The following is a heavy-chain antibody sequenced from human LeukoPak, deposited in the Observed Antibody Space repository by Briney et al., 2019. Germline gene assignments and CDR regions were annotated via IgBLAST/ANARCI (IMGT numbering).Heavy chain of an antibody. D-gene: IGHD4-23*01. CDR1: GGTFSSYA. CDR2: IIPIFGTA. V-gene: IGHV1-69*05. Sequence: SVKVSCKASGGTFSSYAISWVRQAPGQGLEWMGGIIPIFGTANYAQKFQGRVTITTDESTSTAYMELSSLRSEDTAVYCCARLEIRWGYYFDYWGQGTLVTVSS. J-gene: IGHJ4*02. CDR3: ARLEIRWGYYFDY.